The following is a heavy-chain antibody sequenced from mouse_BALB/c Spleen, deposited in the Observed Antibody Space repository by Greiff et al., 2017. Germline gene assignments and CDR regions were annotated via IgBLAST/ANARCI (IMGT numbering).Heavy chain of an antibody. J-gene: IGHJ2*01. CDR2: ILPGSGST. CDR1: GYTFSSYW. Sequence: QVQLQQSGPELMKPGASVKISCKATGYTFSSYWIEWVKQRPGHGLEWIGEILPGSGSTNYNEKFKGKATFTADTSSNTAYMQLSSLTSEDSTVYYCARWETMIDYWGQGTTLTVSS. V-gene: IGHV1-9*01. D-gene: IGHD2-4*01. CDR3: ARWETMIDY.